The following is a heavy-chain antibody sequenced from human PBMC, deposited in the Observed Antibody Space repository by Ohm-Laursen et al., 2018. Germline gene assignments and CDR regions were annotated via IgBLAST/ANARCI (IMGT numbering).Heavy chain of an antibody. Sequence: SSVKVSCKASGGTFSSYAISWVRQAPGQGLEWMGGIIPIFGTANYAQKFQGRVTITADKSTSTAYMELSSLRSEDTAVYYCARDEDYYDSSGYYGHYYGMDVWGQGTTVTVSS. V-gene: IGHV1-69*06. J-gene: IGHJ6*02. D-gene: IGHD3-22*01. CDR1: GGTFSSYA. CDR2: IIPIFGTA. CDR3: ARDEDYYDSSGYYGHYYGMDV.